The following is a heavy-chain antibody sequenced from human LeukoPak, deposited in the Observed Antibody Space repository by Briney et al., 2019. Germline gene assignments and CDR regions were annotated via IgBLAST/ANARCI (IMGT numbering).Heavy chain of an antibody. V-gene: IGHV1-18*01. D-gene: IGHD2-2*01. CDR3: ARRPYCSSTSCSAYYYYGMDV. CDR1: GYTFTSYG. CDR2: ISAYNGKT. Sequence: ASVKVSCKASGYTFTSYGISWVRQAPGQGLEWMGWISAYNGKTNYAQKLQGRVTITTDTSTSTAYMELRSLRSDDTAVYYCARRPYCSSTSCSAYYYYGMDVWGRGTTVTVSS. J-gene: IGHJ6*02.